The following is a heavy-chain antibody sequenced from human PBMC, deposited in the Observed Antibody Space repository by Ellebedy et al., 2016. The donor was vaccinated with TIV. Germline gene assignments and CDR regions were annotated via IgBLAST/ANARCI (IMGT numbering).Heavy chain of an antibody. Sequence: MPSETLSLTCTVSGGSISSGDYYWSWIRQPPGKGLEWIGYIYYSGSTYYNPSLKGRVTISVDTSKNQFSLKLSSVTAADTAVYYCARGRRFFYYYGMDVWGQGTTVTVSS. CDR2: IYYSGST. J-gene: IGHJ6*02. CDR3: ARGRRFFYYYGMDV. D-gene: IGHD3-3*01. V-gene: IGHV4-30-4*01. CDR1: GGSISSGDYY.